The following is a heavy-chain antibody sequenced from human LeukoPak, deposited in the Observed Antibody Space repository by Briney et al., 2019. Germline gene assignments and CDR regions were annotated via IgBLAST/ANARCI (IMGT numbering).Heavy chain of an antibody. CDR1: GFTFSSYW. V-gene: IGHV3-7*01. Sequence: GGSLRLSCAASGFTFSSYWMSWVRQAPGKGLEWVANIKQDGSEKYYVDSVKGRFTISRDNAKNSLYLQMNSLRAEDTAVYYCARDMHYYGSGSYYQDYWGQGTLVTVSS. D-gene: IGHD3-10*01. CDR3: ARDMHYYGSGSYYQDY. J-gene: IGHJ4*02. CDR2: IKQDGSEK.